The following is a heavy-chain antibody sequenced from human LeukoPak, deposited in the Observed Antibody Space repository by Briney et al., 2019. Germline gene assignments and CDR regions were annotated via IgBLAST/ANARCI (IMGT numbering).Heavy chain of an antibody. CDR2: IYTSGST. CDR1: GGSIRSYS. V-gene: IGHV4-4*07. Sequence: SETLSLTCTVSGGSIRSYSWTWVRQPAGKGLEWIGRIYTSGSTIYNPSLKSRVTISVDTSKNQFSLKLSSVTAADTAVYYCARAQNYYYYMDVWGKGTTVTVSS. J-gene: IGHJ6*03. CDR3: ARAQNYYYYMDV.